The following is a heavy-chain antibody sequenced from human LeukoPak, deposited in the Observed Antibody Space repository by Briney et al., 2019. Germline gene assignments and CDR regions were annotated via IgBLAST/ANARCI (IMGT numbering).Heavy chain of an antibody. CDR3: ARDPPGTVVTAPDY. CDR2: IIPTLGIA. V-gene: IGHV1-69*04. CDR1: GGTFSSYA. J-gene: IGHJ4*02. Sequence: SVKMFCKTSGGTFSSYAISWVRQHPGQEPEWMGRIIPTLGIANYAQKFQDRVTITADKSTSTAYMELSSLRSEDTAVYYCARDPPGTVVTAPDYWGQGTLVTVSS. D-gene: IGHD2-21*02.